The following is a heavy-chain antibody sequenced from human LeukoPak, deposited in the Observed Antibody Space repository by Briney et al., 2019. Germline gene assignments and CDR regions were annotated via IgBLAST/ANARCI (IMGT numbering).Heavy chain of an antibody. D-gene: IGHD3-9*01. CDR3: ARDRTTYDILTGYSPLSDY. Sequence: GGSLRLSCAASGFTFSSYSMNWVRRAPGKGLEWVSYISSSSSTIYYADSVKGRFTISRDNAKNSLYLQMNSLRDEDTAVYYCARDRTTYDILTGYSPLSDYWGQGTLVTVSS. CDR1: GFTFSSYS. CDR2: ISSSSSTI. J-gene: IGHJ4*02. V-gene: IGHV3-48*02.